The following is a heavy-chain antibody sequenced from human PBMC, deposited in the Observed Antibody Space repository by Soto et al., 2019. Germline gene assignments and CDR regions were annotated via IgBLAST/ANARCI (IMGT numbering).Heavy chain of an antibody. CDR1: GVSVNNDNYY. CDR2: IYYTGST. Sequence: NPSDTLSLTCTVSGVSVNNDNYYWSWIRQPPGKGLEWIGYIYYTGSTTYNPSLKSRVTISLDTSRNHFSLSLSSVTAADTAVFYCPRGYSNSPEAFDFWGRGTLVTVSS. J-gene: IGHJ4*02. CDR3: PRGYSNSPEAFDF. D-gene: IGHD6-6*01. V-gene: IGHV4-61*03.